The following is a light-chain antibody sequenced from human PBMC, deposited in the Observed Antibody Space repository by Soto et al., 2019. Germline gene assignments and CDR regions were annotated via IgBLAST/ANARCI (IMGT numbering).Light chain of an antibody. Sequence: EGVITQSPATLSVSPGDRAILSCRASHSVNTNLAWYQQRPGQPPRLLIYGASTRASDVPGRFSGSGSGRDLTLRVSSLQSEDFGIYSCPQYNSWPWTVGQGTQGDIQ. V-gene: IGKV3-15*01. CDR3: PQYNSWPWT. CDR1: HSVNTN. CDR2: GAS. J-gene: IGKJ1*01.